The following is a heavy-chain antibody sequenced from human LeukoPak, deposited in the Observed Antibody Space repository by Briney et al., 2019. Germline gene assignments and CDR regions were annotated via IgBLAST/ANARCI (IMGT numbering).Heavy chain of an antibody. V-gene: IGHV4-59*01. J-gene: IGHJ4*02. D-gene: IGHD2-2*01. CDR1: GASNSSWY. CDR3: ARQTMLVGYANGLGFNY. Sequence: SETLSLTCNVTGASNSSWYWSWIRQPPGKGLEWIGDIYGSGSTNYNPSLKSRVSMSADTSKNQIPLNLKFVTAADTAVYYCARQTMLVGYANGLGFNYWGEGTLVTVSS. CDR2: IYGSGST.